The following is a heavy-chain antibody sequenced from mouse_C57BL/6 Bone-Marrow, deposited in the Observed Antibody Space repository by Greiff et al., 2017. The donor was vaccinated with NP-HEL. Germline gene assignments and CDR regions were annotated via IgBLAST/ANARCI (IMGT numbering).Heavy chain of an antibody. V-gene: IGHV2-2*01. CDR1: GFSLTSYG. J-gene: IGHJ4*01. D-gene: IGHD1-1*01. CDR3: ARKGENYYGRDAMDY. CDR2: LWSGGIT. Sequence: VQLVESGPGLVQPSQSLSITCTVSGFSLTSYGVSWVRQSPGKGLEWLGVLWSGGITDYNVAFISSLCISKDNSKSPVFFKMKSLQAYDTAIYYCARKGENYYGRDAMDYWGQGTSVTVSS.